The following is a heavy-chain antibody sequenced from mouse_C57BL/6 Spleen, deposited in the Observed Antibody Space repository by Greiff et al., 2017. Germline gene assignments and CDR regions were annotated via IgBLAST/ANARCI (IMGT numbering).Heavy chain of an antibody. D-gene: IGHD1-2*01. CDR1: GYAFTNYL. J-gene: IGHJ1*03. CDR3: ARTLITTGGYFDV. Sequence: QVQLKESGAELVRPGTSVKVSCKASGYAFTNYLIEWVKQRPGQGLEWIGVINPGSGGTNYNEKFKGKATLTADKSSSTAYMQLSSLTSEDSAVYFCARTLITTGGYFDVWGTGTTVTVSS. V-gene: IGHV1-54*01. CDR2: INPGSGGT.